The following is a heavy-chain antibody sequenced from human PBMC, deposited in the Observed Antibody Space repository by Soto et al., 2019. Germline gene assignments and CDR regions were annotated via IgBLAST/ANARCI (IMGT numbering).Heavy chain of an antibody. CDR1: GFTFSSYA. CDR3: AKFPDDFWSGYHPPGDY. J-gene: IGHJ4*02. Sequence: GGSLRLSCAASGFTFSSYAMSWVRQAPGKGLEWVSAISGSGGSTYYADSVKGRFTISRDNSKNTLYLQMNSLRAEDTAVYYCAKFPDDFWSGYHPPGDYWGQGTLVTVSS. D-gene: IGHD3-3*01. V-gene: IGHV3-23*01. CDR2: ISGSGGST.